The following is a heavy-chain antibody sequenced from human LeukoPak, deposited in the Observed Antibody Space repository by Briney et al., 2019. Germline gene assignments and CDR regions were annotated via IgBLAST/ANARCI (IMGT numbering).Heavy chain of an antibody. CDR1: GFTISSTY. CDR3: ARGYCSSATCYSSLGY. J-gene: IGHJ4*02. V-gene: IGHV3-53*01. D-gene: IGHD2-15*01. Sequence: PGGSLRLSCAASGFTISSTYMSWVRQAPGKGLEWVSIIYAGGNTYYGDSMKGRFTISRDNSKNTVYLQMNSLRADDTALYYCARGYCSSATCYSSLGYWGQGTLVTVSS. CDR2: IYAGGNT.